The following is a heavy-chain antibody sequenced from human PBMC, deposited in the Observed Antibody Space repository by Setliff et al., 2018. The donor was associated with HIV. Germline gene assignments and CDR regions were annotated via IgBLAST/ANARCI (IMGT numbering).Heavy chain of an antibody. CDR3: ATCPWDFFGYSGYDVIDY. CDR1: GGSMRTGDW. J-gene: IGHJ4*02. V-gene: IGHV4-4*02. D-gene: IGHD5-12*01. CDR2: ISQSGTA. Sequence: PSETLSLTCAVSGGSMRTGDWWSWVRQSPGKGLEWIGEISQSGTANYNPSLRSRVAISVDTSKHQLSLNLRSMTAAYTAVYHCATCPWDFFGYSGYDVIDYWGPGTQVTVSS.